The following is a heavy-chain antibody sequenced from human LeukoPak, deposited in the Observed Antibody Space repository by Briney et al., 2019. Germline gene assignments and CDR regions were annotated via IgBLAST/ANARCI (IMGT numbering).Heavy chain of an antibody. CDR1: GYTFTGYY. CDR3: ARDLGYCSSTSCPYYMDV. CDR2: INPNSGGT. D-gene: IGHD2-2*01. Sequence: ASVKVSCKASGYTFTGYYMHWVRQAPGQGLEWMGWINPNSGGTNYAQKFQGRVTMTRDTSISTAYMELSSLRSEDTAVYYCARDLGYCSSTSCPYYMDVWGKGTTVTVSS. J-gene: IGHJ6*03. V-gene: IGHV1-2*02.